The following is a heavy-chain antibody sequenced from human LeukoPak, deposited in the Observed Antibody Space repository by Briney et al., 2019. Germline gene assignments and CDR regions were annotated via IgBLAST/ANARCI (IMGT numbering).Heavy chain of an antibody. Sequence: GGSLRLSCAASGFTFSSYWMHWVRQAPGKGLVWVSRINSDGCVTTYADSVKGRFTISRDDAENTLYLHMNSLRAEDTAVYYCARGLQALPAAVADYWGQGTLVTVSS. CDR2: INSDGCVT. D-gene: IGHD2-2*01. V-gene: IGHV3-74*01. CDR3: ARGLQALPAAVADY. CDR1: GFTFSSYW. J-gene: IGHJ4*02.